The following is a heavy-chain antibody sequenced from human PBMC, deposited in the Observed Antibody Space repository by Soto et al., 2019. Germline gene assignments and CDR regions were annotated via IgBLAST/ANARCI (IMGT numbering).Heavy chain of an antibody. CDR3: ARDRRMGATYYFDY. CDR2: IWYDGSNK. J-gene: IGHJ4*02. D-gene: IGHD1-26*01. Sequence: GGSLRLSCAASGFTFSSYAMHWVRQAPGKGLEWVAVIWYDGSNKYYADSVKGRFTISRDNSKNTLYLQMNSLRAEDTAVYYCARDRRMGATYYFDYWGQGTLVTVSS. V-gene: IGHV3-33*08. CDR1: GFTFSSYA.